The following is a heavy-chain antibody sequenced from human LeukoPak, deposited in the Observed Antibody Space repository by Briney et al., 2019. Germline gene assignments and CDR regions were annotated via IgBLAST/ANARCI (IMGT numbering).Heavy chain of an antibody. CDR3: ARGSTTSSYYYGMDV. V-gene: IGHV1-18*01. J-gene: IGHJ6*02. CDR2: ISAYNGNT. D-gene: IGHD4-11*01. Sequence: ASVKVSCKASGYTFISYGISWVRQAPGQGLEWMGWISAYNGNTNYAQKLQGRVTMTTDTSTSTAYMELRSLRSDDTAVYYCARGSTTSSYYYGMDVWGQGTTVTVSS. CDR1: GYTFISYG.